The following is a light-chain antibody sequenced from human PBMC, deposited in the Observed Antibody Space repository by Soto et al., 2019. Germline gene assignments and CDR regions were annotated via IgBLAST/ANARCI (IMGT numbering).Light chain of an antibody. CDR2: GAS. CDR3: QQHGNSPWT. CDR1: QSVSTTY. Sequence: EIVLTQSPGTLSLSPGERAALSCRASQSVSTTYLAWYQQKPGQAPRILIYGASSRAAGIPDRFSGSGSGTDFTLTISRLEPEDFAVYYCQQHGNSPWTFGQGTKVEIK. J-gene: IGKJ1*01. V-gene: IGKV3-20*01.